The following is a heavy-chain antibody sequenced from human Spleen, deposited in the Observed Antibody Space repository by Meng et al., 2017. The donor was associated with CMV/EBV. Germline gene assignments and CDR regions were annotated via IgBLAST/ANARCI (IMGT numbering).Heavy chain of an antibody. CDR3: ARGRRWELPNPGFDY. CDR2: IKQDGSEK. Sequence: SGFTFSSYWMSWVRQAPGKGLEWVANIKQDGSEKYYVDSVKGRFTISRDNAKNSLYLQMNSLRAEDTAVYYCARGRRWELPNPGFDYWGQGTLVTVSS. D-gene: IGHD1-26*01. CDR1: GFTFSSYW. J-gene: IGHJ4*02. V-gene: IGHV3-7*01.